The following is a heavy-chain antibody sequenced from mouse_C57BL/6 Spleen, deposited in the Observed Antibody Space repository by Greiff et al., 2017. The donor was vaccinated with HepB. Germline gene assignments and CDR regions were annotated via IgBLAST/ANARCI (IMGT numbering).Heavy chain of an antibody. V-gene: IGHV1-26*01. J-gene: IGHJ2*01. CDR2: INPNNGGT. D-gene: IGHD2-4*01. CDR3: ARSRFDDYVSDY. Sequence: EVQLQQSGPELVKPGASVKISCKASGYTFTDYYMNWVKQSHGKSLEWIGDINPNNGGTSYNQKFKGKATLTVDKSSSTAYMELRSLTSEDSAVYYCARSRFDDYVSDYWGQGTTLTVSS. CDR1: GYTFTDYY.